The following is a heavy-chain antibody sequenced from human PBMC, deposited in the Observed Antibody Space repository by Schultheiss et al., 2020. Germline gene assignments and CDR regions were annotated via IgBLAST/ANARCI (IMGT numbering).Heavy chain of an antibody. D-gene: IGHD3-16*01. CDR2: INHSGST. J-gene: IGHJ5*02. CDR3: ARARSGLGLNWFDP. V-gene: IGHV4-34*01. Sequence: SETLSLTCTVSGGSISSYYWSWIRQPPGKGLEWIGEINHSGSTNYNPSLKSRVTISIDTSKNQFSLKLSSVTAADTAVYYCARARSGLGLNWFDPWGQGTLVTVSS. CDR1: GGSISSYY.